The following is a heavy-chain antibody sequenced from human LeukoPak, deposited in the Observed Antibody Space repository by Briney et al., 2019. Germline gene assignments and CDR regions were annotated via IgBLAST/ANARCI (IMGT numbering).Heavy chain of an antibody. CDR3: ASERQWLVNPYYYYMDV. D-gene: IGHD6-19*01. Sequence: GGSLRLSCAASGFTFSSYSMNWVRQAPGKGLEWVSSISSSSSYIYYADSVKGRFTISRDNAKNSLYLQMNSLRAEDTAVYYCASERQWLVNPYYYYMDVWGKGTTVTVSS. CDR1: GFTFSSYS. J-gene: IGHJ6*03. CDR2: ISSSSSYI. V-gene: IGHV3-21*01.